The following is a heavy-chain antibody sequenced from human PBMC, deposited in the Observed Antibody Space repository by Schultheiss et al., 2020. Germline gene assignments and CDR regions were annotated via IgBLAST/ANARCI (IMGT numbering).Heavy chain of an antibody. V-gene: IGHV4-59*08. CDR2: IYYSGST. CDR3: ARCGDEGYYYYYYMDV. Sequence: SQTLSLTCTVSGGSISSYYWSWIRQPPGKGLEWIGYIYYSGSTNYNPSLKSRVTISVDKSKNQFSLKLSSVTAADTAVYYCARCGDEGYYYYYYMDVWGKGTTVTVSS. D-gene: IGHD4-17*01. J-gene: IGHJ6*03. CDR1: GGSISSYY.